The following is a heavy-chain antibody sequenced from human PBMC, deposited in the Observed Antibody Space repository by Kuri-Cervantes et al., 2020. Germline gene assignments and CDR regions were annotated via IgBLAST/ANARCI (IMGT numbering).Heavy chain of an antibody. CDR3: ARDLDTAMSPGVEGGY. CDR1: GFTFSSYS. V-gene: IGHV3-21*01. J-gene: IGHJ4*02. Sequence: GESLKISCAASGFTFSSYSMNWVRQAPGKGLEWVSSISSSSSYIYYADSVKGRFTFSRDNAKNSLYLQMNSLRAEDTAVYYCARDLDTAMSPGVEGGYWGQGALVTVSS. CDR2: ISSSSSYI. D-gene: IGHD5-18*01.